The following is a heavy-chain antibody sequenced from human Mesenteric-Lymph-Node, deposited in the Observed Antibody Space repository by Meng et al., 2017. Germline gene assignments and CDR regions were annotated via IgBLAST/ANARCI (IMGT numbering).Heavy chain of an antibody. CDR1: GFTFSHDD. D-gene: IGHD3-22*01. J-gene: IGHJ4*02. V-gene: IGHV3-13*01. CDR2: IGTAGDT. CDR3: VRAYDSSEFDY. Sequence: EVQLVESGGGLVQPGGSLRLYWGASGFTFSHDDMHWVRQATGKGLEWVSAIGTAGDTYYLGSVKGRFTISRENAKNSLYLQMSSLRAGDTAVYYCVRAYDSSEFDYWGQGTLVTVSS.